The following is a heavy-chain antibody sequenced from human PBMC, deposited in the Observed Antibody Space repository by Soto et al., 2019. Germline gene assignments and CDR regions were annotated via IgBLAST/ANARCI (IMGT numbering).Heavy chain of an antibody. CDR3: AREGIGYCGGDCYFYYFDY. J-gene: IGHJ4*02. V-gene: IGHV4-59*01. CDR1: GGSISSYY. Sequence: SETLSLTCTVSGGSISSYYWSWIRQPPGKGLEWIGYIYYSGSTNYNPSLKSRVTISVDTSKNQFSLKLSSVTAADTAVYYCAREGIGYCGGDCYFYYFDYWGQGTLVTVSS. CDR2: IYYSGST. D-gene: IGHD2-21*02.